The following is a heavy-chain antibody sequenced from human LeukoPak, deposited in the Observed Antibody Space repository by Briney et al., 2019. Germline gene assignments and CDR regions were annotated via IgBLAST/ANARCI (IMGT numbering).Heavy chain of an antibody. CDR3: ARVTASNYDRNGYYLGF. J-gene: IGHJ4*02. CDR2: INWNGNSI. V-gene: IGHV3-20*04. Sequence: GGSLRLSCAASGFTFDDYGMSWVRQAPGKGLEWVSAINWNGNSIAYADSVKGRFTISRGNAKNSLYLQMNTLRAEDTAFYYCARVTASNYDRNGYYLGFWGQGTLITVSS. CDR1: GFTFDDYG. D-gene: IGHD3-22*01.